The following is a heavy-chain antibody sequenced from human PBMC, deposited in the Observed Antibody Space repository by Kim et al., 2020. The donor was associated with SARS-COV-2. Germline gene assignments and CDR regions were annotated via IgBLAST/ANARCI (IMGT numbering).Heavy chain of an antibody. CDR2: INPSSGDT. J-gene: IGHJ4*02. CDR3: ARSYDSSGYVDGFFDY. D-gene: IGHD3-22*01. CDR1: GYTFTNYY. Sequence: ASVKVSCKASGYTFTNYYMHWVRQAPGQGLEWMGIINPSSGDTKYENKFQGRVTVTRDTSTRTVYMELCSLRSEDTAVYFCARSYDSSGYVDGFFDYWGQGTLVSVSS. V-gene: IGHV1-46*01.